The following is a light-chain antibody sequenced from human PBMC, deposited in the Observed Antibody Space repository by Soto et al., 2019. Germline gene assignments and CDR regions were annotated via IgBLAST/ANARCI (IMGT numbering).Light chain of an antibody. CDR1: QAINNY. J-gene: IGKJ4*01. CDR2: AAS. V-gene: IGKV1-27*01. Sequence: DIQMTQSPSSLSASVGDRVTITCRASQAINNYLAWYQQKPGKVPTLLISAASTLQSGVPSRFSGSGSRTDFTLTISSLQPEDVATYYCQKFNAVPTFGGGTKVEI. CDR3: QKFNAVPT.